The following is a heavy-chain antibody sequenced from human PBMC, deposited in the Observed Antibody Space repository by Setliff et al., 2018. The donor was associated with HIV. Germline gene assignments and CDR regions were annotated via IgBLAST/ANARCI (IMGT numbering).Heavy chain of an antibody. J-gene: IGHJ3*02. V-gene: IGHV3-33*06. Sequence: LRLSCAASGFTFSSYGMHWVRQAPGKGLEWVAVIWYDGSNKYYADSVKGRFTISRDNSKNTLYLQMNSLRAEDTAVYYCAKGGRVYDILTGSTWAPDAFDIWGQGTMVTVSS. D-gene: IGHD3-9*01. CDR1: GFTFSSYG. CDR3: AKGGRVYDILTGSTWAPDAFDI. CDR2: IWYDGSNK.